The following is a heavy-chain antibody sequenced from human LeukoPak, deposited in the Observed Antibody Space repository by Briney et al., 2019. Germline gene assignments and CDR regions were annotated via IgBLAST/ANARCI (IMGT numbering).Heavy chain of an antibody. CDR3: ARPSSSWYGALDS. D-gene: IGHD6-13*01. V-gene: IGHV3-11*04. CDR1: GFTFSDYY. J-gene: IGHJ4*02. CDR2: IRSSGTTI. Sequence: GGSLRLSCVASGFTFSDYYMSWIRQAPGKGLEWVSYIRSSGTTIHYADSVKGRFTISRDNAKNSLFLQMNSLRAEDTAVYYCARPSSSWYGALDSWGQGTLVTVSS.